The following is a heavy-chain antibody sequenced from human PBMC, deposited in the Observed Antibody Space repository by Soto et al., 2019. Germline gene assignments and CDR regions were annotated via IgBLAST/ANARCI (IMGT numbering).Heavy chain of an antibody. J-gene: IGHJ5*01. CDR3: ARVKRSRHSLDS. D-gene: IGHD1-26*01. CDR1: GFTFSNYW. Sequence: EVQLVESGGGLVQPGGSLRLSCAASGFTFSNYWMHWVRQAPGKGPVWGAGINSDGNATRFADSVKGRCTIARENAKDTFDLQKDSLTADAPSVYYCARVKRSRHSLDSGGQGTLVAVS. CDR2: INSDGNAT. V-gene: IGHV3-74*01.